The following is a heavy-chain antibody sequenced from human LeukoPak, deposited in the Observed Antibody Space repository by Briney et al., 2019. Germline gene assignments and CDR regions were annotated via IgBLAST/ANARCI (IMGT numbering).Heavy chain of an antibody. J-gene: IGHJ4*02. CDR3: VREGIYLAFGL. CDR2: IIDYDGHA. CDR1: GYNFTTYG. D-gene: IGHD3-16*02. Sequence: ASVKVSCKASGYNFTTYGISWVRQAPGQGPEWMGWIIDYDGHACYSEKLKGRITLTTDRSTSTVYMELRSLTYDDTARYYCVREGIYLAFGLWGQGTLVSVSS. V-gene: IGHV1-18*01.